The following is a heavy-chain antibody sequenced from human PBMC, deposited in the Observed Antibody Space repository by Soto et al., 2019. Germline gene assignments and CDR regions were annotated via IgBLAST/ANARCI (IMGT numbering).Heavy chain of an antibody. V-gene: IGHV4-34*01. J-gene: IGHJ4*02. CDR2: INHSGST. CDR3: ARVGQWLAPYDY. D-gene: IGHD6-19*01. CDR1: GGSFSGYY. Sequence: SETLSLTCAVYGGSFSGYYWSWIRQPPGKGLEWIGEINHSGSTNYNPSLKSRVTISVDTSKNQFSLKLSSVTAADTAVYYCARVGQWLAPYDYWGQGTLVTVS.